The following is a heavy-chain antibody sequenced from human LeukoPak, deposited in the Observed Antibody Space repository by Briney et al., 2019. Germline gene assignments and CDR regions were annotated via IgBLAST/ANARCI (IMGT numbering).Heavy chain of an antibody. CDR3: ARGVVVFDY. J-gene: IGHJ4*02. Sequence: GGSLRLSCAASGLTFISYWMSWVRQAPGKGLEWVANIKQDGSEKYYVDSVKGRFTISRDNAKNSLYLQMNSLRAEDTAVYYCARGVVVFDYWGQGTLVTVSS. CDR2: IKQDGSEK. D-gene: IGHD3-22*01. CDR1: GLTFISYW. V-gene: IGHV3-7*01.